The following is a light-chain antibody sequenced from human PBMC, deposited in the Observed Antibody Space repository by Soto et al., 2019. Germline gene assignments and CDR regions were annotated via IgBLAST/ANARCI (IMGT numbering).Light chain of an antibody. CDR1: SSDVGTYDL. CDR3: SSYGGFNNVL. Sequence: QSALTQPASVSGSPGQSITISCTGTSSDVGTYDLVSWYQHHPGAAPKLMIYEATRRPSGISNRFSGSKSGNTASLTISGLQAEDEADYYCSSYGGFNNVLFGGGTKLTVL. J-gene: IGLJ2*01. V-gene: IGLV2-23*01. CDR2: EAT.